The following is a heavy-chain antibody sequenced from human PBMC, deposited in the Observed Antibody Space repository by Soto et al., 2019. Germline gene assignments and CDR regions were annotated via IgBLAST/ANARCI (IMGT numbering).Heavy chain of an antibody. Sequence: GSLRLSCAASGFTFSGYSMHWVRQAPGKALEWVISYDGNNAFYSDSVKGRFTISRDNSKNQFSLELSSVTAADTAVYYCARQRGYSNSVFDQWGQGTLVTVSS. CDR2: ISYDGNNA. V-gene: IGHV3-30*07. CDR3: ARQRGYSNSVFDQ. J-gene: IGHJ4*02. CDR1: GFTFSGYS. D-gene: IGHD4-4*01.